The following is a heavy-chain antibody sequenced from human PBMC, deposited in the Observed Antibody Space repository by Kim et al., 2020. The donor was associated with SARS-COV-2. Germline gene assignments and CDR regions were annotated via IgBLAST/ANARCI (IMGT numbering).Heavy chain of an antibody. Sequence: DSVKGRLTISRDKAKNSLYLQMSSLSAEDTAVYYCATEQWLGSTYIHYCDCWGHGTLVTVSS. D-gene: IGHD6-19*01. J-gene: IGHJ4*01. CDR3: ATEQWLGSTYIHYCDC. V-gene: IGHV3-30*15.